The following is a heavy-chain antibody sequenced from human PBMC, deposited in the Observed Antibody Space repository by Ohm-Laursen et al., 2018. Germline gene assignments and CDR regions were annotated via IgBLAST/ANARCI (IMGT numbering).Heavy chain of an antibody. D-gene: IGHD6-19*01. CDR1: GFSFGTYA. CDR2: ITDSGGST. Sequence: SLRLSCTASGFSFGTYAMGWVRQAPGKRPEWVSAITDSGGSTFYADSVKGRFTISRDNSKNMLYLQMNSLRAEDTAIYYCAKGSRTSGWPNWGQGTLVTVSS. CDR3: AKGSRTSGWPN. J-gene: IGHJ4*02. V-gene: IGHV3-23*01.